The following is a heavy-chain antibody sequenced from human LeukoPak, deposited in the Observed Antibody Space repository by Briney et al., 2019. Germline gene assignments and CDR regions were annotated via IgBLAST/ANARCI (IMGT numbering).Heavy chain of an antibody. CDR3: ARHEYSGSYYGLSWFDP. CDR1: GGSISSSGYY. Sequence: SETLSLTCSVSGGSISSSGYYWGWIRQPPGKGLEWIASIYYSGSTYYNPSLKSRVTISVDTSKNQLSLKLSSLTAADTAVYYCARHEYSGSYYGLSWFDPWGQGTLVTVSA. J-gene: IGHJ5*02. D-gene: IGHD1-26*01. CDR2: IYYSGST. V-gene: IGHV4-39*01.